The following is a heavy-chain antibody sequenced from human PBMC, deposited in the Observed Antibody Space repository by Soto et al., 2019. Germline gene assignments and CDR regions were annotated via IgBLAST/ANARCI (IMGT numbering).Heavy chain of an antibody. V-gene: IGHV3-48*02. CDR2: ISSSSSTI. Sequence: GVLRLSCAASGFTFSSYSMNWVRQAPGKGLEWVSYISSSSSTIYYADSVKGRFTISRDNAKNSLYLQMNSLRDEDTAVYYCARVGDIVVVPAAIHRDYYYYGMDVWGQGTTVTVSS. D-gene: IGHD2-2*02. J-gene: IGHJ6*02. CDR1: GFTFSSYS. CDR3: ARVGDIVVVPAAIHRDYYYYGMDV.